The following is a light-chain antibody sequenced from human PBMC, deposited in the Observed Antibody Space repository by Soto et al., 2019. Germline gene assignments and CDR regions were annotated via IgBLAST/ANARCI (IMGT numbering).Light chain of an antibody. Sequence: DIQMTQFPSTLSASVGDTVTITCRASRSDSTWLAWYQQIPGGAPKLLIYKASILESGVPSRFSGSGSGTEFTLKISRVEAEDVGVYYCMQGLQMPIAFGQGTRLEIK. CDR1: RSDSTW. CDR3: MQGLQMPIA. V-gene: IGKV1-5*03. J-gene: IGKJ5*01. CDR2: KAS.